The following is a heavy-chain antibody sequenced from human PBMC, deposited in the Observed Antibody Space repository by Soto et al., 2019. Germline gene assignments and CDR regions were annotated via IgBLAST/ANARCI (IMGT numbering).Heavy chain of an antibody. CDR1: GGSISSSNW. J-gene: IGHJ6*02. CDR2: IYHSGST. CDR3: AIGRSTIGEPRYYYYGMDV. V-gene: IGHV4-4*02. D-gene: IGHD5-12*01. Sequence: SETLSLTCAVSGGSISSSNWWSWVRQPPGKGLEWIGEIYHSGSTNYNPSLKSRVTISVDKSKNQFSLKLSSVTAADTAVYYCAIGRSTIGEPRYYYYGMDVWGQGTTVTVSS.